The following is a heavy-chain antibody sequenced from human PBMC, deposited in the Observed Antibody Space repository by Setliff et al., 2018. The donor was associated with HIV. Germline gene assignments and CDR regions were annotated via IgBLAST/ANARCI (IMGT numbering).Heavy chain of an antibody. Sequence: SQTLSLTCTVSGGSISSGGFYWYWIRQPAGKGLEWIGRIYTSGTTNYNPSLKSRVIMSVDTSRNQFSLKLSSVTAADTAVYYCARSPLYSGYERYYFDYWGQGTLVTVSS. J-gene: IGHJ4*02. V-gene: IGHV4-61*02. D-gene: IGHD5-12*01. CDR1: GGSISSGGFY. CDR3: ARSPLYSGYERYYFDY. CDR2: IYTSGTT.